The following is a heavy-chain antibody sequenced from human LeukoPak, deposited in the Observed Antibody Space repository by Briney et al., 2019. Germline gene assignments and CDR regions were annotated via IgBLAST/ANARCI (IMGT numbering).Heavy chain of an antibody. V-gene: IGHV1-8*01. CDR1: RYTFTSYD. CDR2: MNPNSGNT. CDR3: ARGRPLYNWFDP. J-gene: IGHJ5*02. Sequence: ASVKVSCKASRYTFTSYDINWVRQASGQGLEWMGWMNPNSGNTGYAQKFQGRVTMTRNTSISTAYMELSSLRSEDTAVYYCARGRPLYNWFDPWGQGTLLTVSS.